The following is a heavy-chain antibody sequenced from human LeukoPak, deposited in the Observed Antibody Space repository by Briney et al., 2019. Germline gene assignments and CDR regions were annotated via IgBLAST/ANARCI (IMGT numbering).Heavy chain of an antibody. J-gene: IGHJ4*02. Sequence: GGSLRLSCAASGFPFSNYWMNWVRQAPGNALEWVAYIRKDGSERYYVDSVEGRFTISRDNARNSLYLKMNSLRADDTAVYYCARHTSGQPFDYWGQGTLVTVSS. D-gene: IGHD6-19*01. V-gene: IGHV3-7*03. CDR2: IRKDGSER. CDR1: GFPFSNYW. CDR3: ARHTSGQPFDY.